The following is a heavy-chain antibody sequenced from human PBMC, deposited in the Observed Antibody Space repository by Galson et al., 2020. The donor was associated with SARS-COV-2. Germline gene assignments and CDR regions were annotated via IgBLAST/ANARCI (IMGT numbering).Heavy chain of an antibody. D-gene: IGHD2-15*01. Sequence: SVKVSCKASGGTFSSYAISGVRQAPGQGLEWMGGIIPTFGTANYAQKFQGRVTITADESTSTAYMELSSLRSEDTAVYYCARDPQLGDCSGGSCPGLDYWGQGTLVTVSS. CDR1: GGTFSSYA. CDR2: IIPTFGTA. J-gene: IGHJ4*02. V-gene: IGHV1-69*13. CDR3: ARDPQLGDCSGGSCPGLDY.